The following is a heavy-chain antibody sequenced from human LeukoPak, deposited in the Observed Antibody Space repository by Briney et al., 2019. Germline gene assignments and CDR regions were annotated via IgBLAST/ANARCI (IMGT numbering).Heavy chain of an antibody. CDR2: INHSGST. V-gene: IGHV4-34*01. CDR1: GGSFSGYY. Sequence: SETLSLTCAVYGGSFSGYYWSWIRRPPGKGLEWIGEINHSGSTNYNPSLKSRVTISVDTSKNQFSLKLSSVTAADTAVYYCARFGTMVRGVIRLLDYWGQGTLVTVSS. J-gene: IGHJ4*02. CDR3: ARFGTMVRGVIRLLDY. D-gene: IGHD3-10*01.